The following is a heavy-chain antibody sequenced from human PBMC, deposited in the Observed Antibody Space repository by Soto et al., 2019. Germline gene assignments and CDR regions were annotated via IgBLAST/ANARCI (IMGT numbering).Heavy chain of an antibody. V-gene: IGHV3-66*01. CDR2: IYRSGDT. J-gene: IGHJ6*02. CDR1: GFIVSDNY. Sequence: DVQLVESGGGLVQPGGSLRLSCTASGFIVSDNYMNWVRQAPGRGLEWVSTIYRSGDTIYADSVKGRFTISRDNAKNTLYLQMSSLRAEDTAVYYCTRKHSMDVWGQGTTITVSS. CDR3: TRKHSMDV.